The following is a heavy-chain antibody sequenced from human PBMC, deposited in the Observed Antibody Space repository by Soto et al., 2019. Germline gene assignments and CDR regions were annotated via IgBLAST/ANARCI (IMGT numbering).Heavy chain of an antibody. CDR1: GFTFSSYG. Sequence: RGSLILSCAASGFTFSSYGMHWVLQAPGKGLEWVAVIWYDGSNKYYADSVKGRFTISRDNSKNTLYLQMNSLRAEDTAVYYCARGSGSSCYSWYYMDVWGKGTTVTVSS. CDR2: IWYDGSNK. J-gene: IGHJ6*03. D-gene: IGHD2-15*01. CDR3: ARGSGSSCYSWYYMDV. V-gene: IGHV3-33*01.